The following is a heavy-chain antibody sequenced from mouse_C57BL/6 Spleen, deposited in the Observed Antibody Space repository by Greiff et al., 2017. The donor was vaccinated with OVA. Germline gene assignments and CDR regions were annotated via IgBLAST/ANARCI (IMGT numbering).Heavy chain of an antibody. CDR1: GYTFTSYW. J-gene: IGHJ2*01. CDR2: IDPSDSET. CDR3: ARQGRPLFDY. Sequence: QVQLKQPGAELVRPGSSVKLSCKASGYTFTSYWMHWVKQRPIQGLEWIGNIDPSDSETHYNQKFKDKATLTVDKSSSTAYMQLSSLTSEDSAVYYCARQGRPLFDYWGQGTTLTVSS. V-gene: IGHV1-52*01. D-gene: IGHD3-3*01.